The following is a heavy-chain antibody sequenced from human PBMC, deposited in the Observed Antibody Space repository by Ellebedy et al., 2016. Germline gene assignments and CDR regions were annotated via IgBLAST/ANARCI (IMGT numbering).Heavy chain of an antibody. D-gene: IGHD6-19*01. J-gene: IGHJ5*02. CDR1: GFAFSSYA. CDR2: ISTSAIRT. V-gene: IGHV3-23*01. CDR3: VKDPQWLVRGLEDP. Sequence: GESLKISXAASGFAFSSYAMTWVRQAPGKGLEWVSTISTSAIRTYYADSVKGRFTVSRDNSKDTVYLQMNSLRAEDTAMYYCVKDPQWLVRGLEDPWGQGTKVTVSS.